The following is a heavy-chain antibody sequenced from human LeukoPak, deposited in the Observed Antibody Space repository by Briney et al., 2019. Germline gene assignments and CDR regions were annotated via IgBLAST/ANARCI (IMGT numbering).Heavy chain of an antibody. V-gene: IGHV1-58*01. CDR1: GFTFTSSA. CDR3: ARGWDYDSGGRPTAYVY. J-gene: IGHJ4*02. D-gene: IGHD3-22*01. CDR2: IVVGSGNT. Sequence: SVKVSCKASGFTFTSSAVQWVRQARGQRLEWIRWIVVGSGNTNYAQKFQGRVTITADKSTSTVYMELNSLKSEDTAVYHCARGWDYDSGGRPTAYVYWGQGTLVTVSS.